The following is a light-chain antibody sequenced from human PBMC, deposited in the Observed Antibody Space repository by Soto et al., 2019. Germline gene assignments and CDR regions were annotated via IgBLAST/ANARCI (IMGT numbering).Light chain of an antibody. Sequence: EIVMTQSPATLSVSPGERVTLSCRASQSVGSNLAWYQKKPGQAPRLLIYSAATRATGIPARFSGSGSGTEFTLTISRLQSEDVGVYYCQKYTKMLTFGQGTKVEIK. CDR3: QKYTKMLT. J-gene: IGKJ1*01. CDR1: QSVGSN. CDR2: SAA. V-gene: IGKV3-15*01.